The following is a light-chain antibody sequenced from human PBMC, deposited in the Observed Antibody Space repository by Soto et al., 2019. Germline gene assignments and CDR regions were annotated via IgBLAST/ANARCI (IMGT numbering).Light chain of an antibody. Sequence: SVLTQPRSVSGSPGQSVTISCTGTSSDVGGYNYVSWYQQHPDKAPKLMISDVSKRPSGVPDRFSGSKSGNTASLTISGLQAEDEADYYCCSYAGTYSYVFGTGTKVTVL. CDR3: CSYAGTYSYV. CDR2: DVS. CDR1: SSDVGGYNY. J-gene: IGLJ1*01. V-gene: IGLV2-11*01.